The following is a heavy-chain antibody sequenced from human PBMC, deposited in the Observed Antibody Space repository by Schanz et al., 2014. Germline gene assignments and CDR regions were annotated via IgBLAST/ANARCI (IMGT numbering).Heavy chain of an antibody. CDR2: VSSYDTTV. Sequence: EAQLVESGGGLVQPGGSLRLSCAASGSTFSSYWMSWVRQAPGKGLEWISYVSSYDTTVSYADSVKGRFTISRDNAKNSVYLQMNSLRVEDTAVYYCARYGFRKFGVVYGLAVWGQGTTVTVS. CDR1: GSTFSSYW. CDR3: ARYGFRKFGVVYGLAV. V-gene: IGHV3-48*04. J-gene: IGHJ6*02. D-gene: IGHD3-3*01.